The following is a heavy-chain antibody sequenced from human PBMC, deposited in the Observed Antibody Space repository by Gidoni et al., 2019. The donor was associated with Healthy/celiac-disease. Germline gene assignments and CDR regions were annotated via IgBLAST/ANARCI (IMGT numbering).Heavy chain of an antibody. J-gene: IGHJ5*02. V-gene: IGHV4-39*01. CDR1: GGSISSSSYY. CDR3: ARRGDYSNYWFDP. CDR2: IYYSGST. Sequence: QLQLQDSGPGLVKPSETLYLTCTVSGGSISSSSYYWGWIRQPPGKGLEWIGSIYYSGSTYYNPSLKSLVTISVDTSKNQCSLKLSSVTAADTAVYYCARRGDYSNYWFDPWGQGTLVTVSS. D-gene: IGHD4-4*01.